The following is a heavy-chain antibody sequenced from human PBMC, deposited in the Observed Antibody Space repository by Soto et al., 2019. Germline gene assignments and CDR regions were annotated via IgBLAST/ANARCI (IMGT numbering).Heavy chain of an antibody. CDR1: GYTFTGYY. CDR3: ARKDSSGYYYANWFDP. J-gene: IGHJ5*02. CDR2: INPNSGGT. Sequence: ASVKVSCKASGYTFTGYYMHWVRQAPGQGLEWMGWINPNSGGTNYAQKFLGRVTMTRDTSISTAYMELSRLRSDDTAVYYCARKDSSGYYYANWFDPWGQGTLVTVSS. D-gene: IGHD3-22*01. V-gene: IGHV1-2*02.